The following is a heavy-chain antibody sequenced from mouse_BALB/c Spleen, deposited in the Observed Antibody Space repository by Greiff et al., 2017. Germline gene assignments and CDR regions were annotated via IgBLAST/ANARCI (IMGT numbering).Heavy chain of an antibody. J-gene: IGHJ4*01. CDR2: INPYNDGT. V-gene: IGHV1-14*01. Sequence: QLQQSGPELVKPGASVKMSCKASGYTFTSYVMHWVKQKPGQGLEWIGYINPYNDGTKYNEKFKGKATLTSDKSSSTAYMELSSLTSEDSAVYYCARRDDYDVNYAMDYWGQGTSVTVSS. CDR1: GYTFTSYV. CDR3: ARRDDYDVNYAMDY. D-gene: IGHD2-4*01.